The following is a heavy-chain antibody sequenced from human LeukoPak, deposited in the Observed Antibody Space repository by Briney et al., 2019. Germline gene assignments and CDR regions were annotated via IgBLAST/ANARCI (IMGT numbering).Heavy chain of an antibody. V-gene: IGHV3-43*02. J-gene: IGHJ4*02. Sequence: GGSLRLSCAASGFTFDDYAMHWVRQAPVKGLEWVSLISGDGGSTYYADSVKGRFTTSRDNSKNSLYLQTNSLRTEDTALYYCAKAATLLLLEGYFDYWGQGTLVTVSS. CDR3: AKAATLLLLEGYFDY. CDR2: ISGDGGST. D-gene: IGHD3-10*01. CDR1: GFTFDDYA.